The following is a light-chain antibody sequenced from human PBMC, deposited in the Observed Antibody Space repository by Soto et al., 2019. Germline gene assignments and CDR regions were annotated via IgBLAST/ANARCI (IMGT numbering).Light chain of an antibody. CDR2: DDG. CDR1: NIESKS. J-gene: IGLJ2*01. Sequence: SYALTQPPSVSVAPGQTARITCGGNNIESKSVHWYQQKPGQAPVLVVYDDGDRTTGIPERFSGSKSGNTATLTTSRVEAGDEADYYCQVWDTTNPVIFGGGTKVTVL. V-gene: IGLV3-21*02. CDR3: QVWDTTNPVI.